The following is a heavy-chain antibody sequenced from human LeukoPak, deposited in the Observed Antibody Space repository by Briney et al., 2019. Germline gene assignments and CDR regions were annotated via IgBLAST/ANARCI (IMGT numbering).Heavy chain of an antibody. Sequence: GGSLRLSCAASEFTFRSYALSWVRQAPGKGLEWVAAISGRGGSTYYADPGKGRFTISRDNSKNTLYLQMNSLRAEDTAVYYCAKTTYYYDSSGYYSPLSYFDYWGQGTLVTVSS. J-gene: IGHJ4*02. CDR2: ISGRGGST. D-gene: IGHD3-22*01. V-gene: IGHV3-23*01. CDR1: EFTFRSYA. CDR3: AKTTYYYDSSGYYSPLSYFDY.